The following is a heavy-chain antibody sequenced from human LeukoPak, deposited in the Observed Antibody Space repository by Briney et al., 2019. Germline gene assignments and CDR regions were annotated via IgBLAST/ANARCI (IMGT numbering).Heavy chain of an antibody. CDR1: GYTFTGYY. D-gene: IGHD1-1*01. CDR3: ARGLASGTYGPGY. V-gene: IGHV1-2*05. J-gene: IGHJ4*02. CDR2: INPNSGGT. Sequence: ASVKVSCKASGYTFTGYYMHWVRQAPGQGLEWMGRINPNSGGTNYAQKFQGRVTMTRDTSITTSYMELSGLTSDDTGVYYCARGLASGTYGPGYWGQETLVTVSS.